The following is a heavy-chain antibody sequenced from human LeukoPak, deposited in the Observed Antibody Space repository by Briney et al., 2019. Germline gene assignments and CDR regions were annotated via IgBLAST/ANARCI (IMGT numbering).Heavy chain of an antibody. CDR1: GDSVSTNSAA. J-gene: IGHJ4*02. V-gene: IGHV6-1*01. CDR3: ARYWSSSRNFDY. Sequence: SQALSLTCASSGDSVSTNSAAWNWIRQSPSRGLEWLGRTYYRSKWYNDYAVSVKSRITINPDTSKNQISLQLNSVTPEDTAVYYCARYWSSSRNFDYWGQGTLVTVSS. CDR2: TYYRSKWYN. D-gene: IGHD2-8*02.